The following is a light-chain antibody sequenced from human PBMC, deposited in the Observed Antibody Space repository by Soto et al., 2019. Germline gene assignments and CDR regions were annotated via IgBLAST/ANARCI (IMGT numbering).Light chain of an antibody. CDR1: SSNIGAGYP. J-gene: IGLJ3*02. CDR3: QSYDSSLSRRWV. Sequence: QSVLTQPPSVSGAPGQRVTISCTGSSSNIGAGYPVHWYQQLPGTAPKLLVAGNRPSGVPDRFSVSKSGASASLAIIGLQAEDEADYYCQSYDSSLSRRWVFGGGTKVTVL. V-gene: IGLV1-40*01. CDR2: G.